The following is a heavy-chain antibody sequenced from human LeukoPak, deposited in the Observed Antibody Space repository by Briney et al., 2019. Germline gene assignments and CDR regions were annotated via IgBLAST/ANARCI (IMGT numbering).Heavy chain of an antibody. CDR1: DFTFNNYA. Sequence: GRSLRLSCAASDFTFNNYAMSWVRPAPGKGLEWVSAISYSGDTTHYADTVTGRFTIFRDNSKNTLFVQMNSLRAEDTAIYYCAKRSGGTFGFFDSWGRGTLVTVSS. V-gene: IGHV3-23*01. CDR3: AKRSGGTFGFFDS. D-gene: IGHD3-3*01. CDR2: ISYSGDTT. J-gene: IGHJ4*02.